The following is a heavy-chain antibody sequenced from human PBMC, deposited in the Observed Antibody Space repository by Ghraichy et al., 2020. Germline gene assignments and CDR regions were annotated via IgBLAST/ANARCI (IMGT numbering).Heavy chain of an antibody. V-gene: IGHV3-30-3*01. CDR1: GFTFSSYA. CDR3: ARTYYYDSSGYAKDAFDI. CDR2: ISYDGSNK. J-gene: IGHJ3*02. Sequence: LSLTCAASGFTFSSYAMHWVRQAPGKGLEWVAVISYDGSNKYYADSVKGRFTISRDNSKNTLYLQMNSLRAEDTAVYYCARTYYYDSSGYAKDAFDIWGQGTMVTVSS. D-gene: IGHD3-22*01.